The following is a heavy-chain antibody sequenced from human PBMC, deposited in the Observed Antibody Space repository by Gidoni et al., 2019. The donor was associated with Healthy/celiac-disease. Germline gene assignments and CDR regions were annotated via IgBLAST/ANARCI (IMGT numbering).Heavy chain of an antibody. CDR2: ISSSSSTI. Sequence: EVQLVEAGGGLVQHGGSLRLACAASGFTFSSYSMNWVRQAPGKGLELVSYISSSSSTIYYADSVKGRFTISRDNAKNSLYLQMNSLRDEDTAVYYCARRVRYFDNNYGMDVWGQGTTVTVSS. CDR3: ARRVRYFDNNYGMDV. CDR1: GFTFSSYS. J-gene: IGHJ6*02. V-gene: IGHV3-48*02. D-gene: IGHD3-9*01.